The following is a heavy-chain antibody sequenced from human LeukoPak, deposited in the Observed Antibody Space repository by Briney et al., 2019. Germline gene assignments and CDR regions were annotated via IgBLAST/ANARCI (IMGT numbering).Heavy chain of an antibody. CDR2: ISWDGGST. V-gene: IGHV3-43*01. Sequence: GGSLRLSCAASGFTFDDYTMHWVRQAPGKGLEWVSLISWDGGSTYYADSVKGRFTISRDNAKNSLYLQMNSLRAEDTALYYCTYHSMIVTAQVAQGAFDIWGQGTMVTVSS. CDR1: GFTFDDYT. CDR3: TYHSMIVTAQVAQGAFDI. D-gene: IGHD3-22*01. J-gene: IGHJ3*02.